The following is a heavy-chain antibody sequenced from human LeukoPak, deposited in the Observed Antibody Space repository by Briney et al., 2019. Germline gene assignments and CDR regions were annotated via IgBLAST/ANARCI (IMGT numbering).Heavy chain of an antibody. CDR3: ARAPEGGYCSSTSCYSSPFDY. CDR1: GGSISSYY. D-gene: IGHD2-2*01. V-gene: IGHV4-4*07. Sequence: PSETLSLTCTVSGGSISSYYWSWIRQPAGKGLEWIGRIYTDGSANYNPSLKSRVTMSVDTSKNQFSLKLSSVTAADTAVYYCARAPEGGYCSSTSCYSSPFDYWGQRTLVTVSS. J-gene: IGHJ4*02. CDR2: IYTDGSA.